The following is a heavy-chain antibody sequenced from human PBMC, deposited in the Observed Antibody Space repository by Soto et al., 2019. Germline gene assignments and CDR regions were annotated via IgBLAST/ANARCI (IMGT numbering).Heavy chain of an antibody. CDR1: GYTFTSYD. V-gene: IGHV1-8*01. CDR2: MNPNSGNT. J-gene: IGHJ3*02. CDR3: AGTRKRKLTRDAFDI. Sequence: QVQLVQSGAEVKKPGASVKVSCKASGYTFTSYDINWVRQATGQGREWMGWMNPNSGNTGYAQKFQGRVTMTRNTSISTAYMELSSLRSEDTAVYYCAGTRKRKLTRDAFDIWGQGTMVTVSS. D-gene: IGHD1-1*01.